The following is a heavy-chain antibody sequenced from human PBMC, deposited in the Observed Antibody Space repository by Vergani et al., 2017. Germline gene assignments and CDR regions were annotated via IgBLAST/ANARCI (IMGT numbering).Heavy chain of an antibody. V-gene: IGHV4-39*01. CDR2: IYYSGST. D-gene: IGHD5-12*01. CDR3: ARLGGGRGCSGYDCPIDY. Sequence: QLQLQESGPGLVKPSETLSLTCTVSGGSISSSSYYWGWIRQPPGKGLEWIGSIYYSGSTYYNPSLKSRVTISVDTSKNQFSLKLSSVTAADTAVYYCARLGGGRGCSGYDCPIDYWGQGTLVTVSS. CDR1: GGSISSSSYY. J-gene: IGHJ4*02.